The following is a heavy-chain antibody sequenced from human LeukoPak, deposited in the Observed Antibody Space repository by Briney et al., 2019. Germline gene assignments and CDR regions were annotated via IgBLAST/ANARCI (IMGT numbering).Heavy chain of an antibody. CDR3: ARVRRGN. V-gene: IGHV3-74*03. CDR2: INEHGIP. D-gene: IGHD2/OR15-2a*01. Sequence: QTGGSLRLSCAASGFTFRNYWMYWVRQAPGKGLVWIANINEHGIPMYEDSVKGRFTISRDNARDTLYLQMNSLRVDDTAVYYCARVRRGNWGRGTLVTVSS. J-gene: IGHJ1*01. CDR1: GFTFRNYW.